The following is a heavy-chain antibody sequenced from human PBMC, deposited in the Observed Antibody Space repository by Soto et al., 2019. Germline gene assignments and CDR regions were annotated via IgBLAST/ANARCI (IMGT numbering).Heavy chain of an antibody. CDR1: GGSISSGDYY. Sequence: QVQLQESGPGLVKPSQTLSLTCSVSGGSISSGDYYWSWVRQHPGQGLEWIGYIFYSGSTSYNPSLKSRVTISVDTSKNQFSLKLSSVTAADTAVYYCARGGSGDIVVVAAIDYWGQGTLVTVSS. CDR3: ARGGSGDIVVVAAIDY. CDR2: IFYSGST. V-gene: IGHV4-31*03. D-gene: IGHD2-15*01. J-gene: IGHJ4*02.